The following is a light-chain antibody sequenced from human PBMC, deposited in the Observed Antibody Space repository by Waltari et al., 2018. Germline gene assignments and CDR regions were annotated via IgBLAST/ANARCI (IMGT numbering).Light chain of an antibody. Sequence: EVVMTQSPVSLSVTLGQAASISCKSMQSLVPVDGNTYLNWFHQRPGQSPRRLIYWVFNRDSGVPDRFSGSGSGTDFTLRISRVEAEDVGVYYCMQGTRWPYTFGQGTQLDIK. J-gene: IGKJ2*01. CDR1: QSLVPVDGNTY. V-gene: IGKV2-30*02. CDR3: MQGTRWPYT. CDR2: WVF.